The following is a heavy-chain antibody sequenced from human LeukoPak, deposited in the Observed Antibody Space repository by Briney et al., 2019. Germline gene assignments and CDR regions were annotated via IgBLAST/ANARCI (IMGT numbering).Heavy chain of an antibody. CDR1: GGTFSSYA. CDR3: ARSRLRENWFDP. CDR2: IIPIFGTA. J-gene: IGHJ5*02. V-gene: IGHV1-69*01. Sequence: SVKVSCKASGGTFSSYAISWVRQAPGQGLEWMGGIIPIFGTANYAQKFQGRVTITADESTSTAYMELSSLRSEDTAVYYCARSRLRENWFDPWGQGTLVTVSS. D-gene: IGHD4-17*01.